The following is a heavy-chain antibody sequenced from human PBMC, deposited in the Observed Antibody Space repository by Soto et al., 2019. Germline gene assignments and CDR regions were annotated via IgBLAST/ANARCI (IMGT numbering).Heavy chain of an antibody. D-gene: IGHD1-20*01. CDR1: GFKFSNYA. J-gene: IGHJ4*02. CDR2: ISATGGGT. Sequence: ILSCAASGFKFSNYAMSWVRQAPGKGLEWVSLISATGGGTYYADSVKGRFTISRDNSHNTLYLQVHSLTAEDTAVYYCARAPPSGSITGTTYHFDYWGQGTLVTVSS. V-gene: IGHV3-23*01. CDR3: ARAPPSGSITGTTYHFDY.